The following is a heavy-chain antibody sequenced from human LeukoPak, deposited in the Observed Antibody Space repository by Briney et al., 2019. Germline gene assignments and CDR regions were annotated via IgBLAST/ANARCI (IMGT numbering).Heavy chain of an antibody. V-gene: IGHV1-2*06. D-gene: IGHD5-18*01. J-gene: IGHJ4*02. Sequence: ASVKVSCKASGYTFTGYYMHWVRQAPGQGLEWMGRINPNSGGTNYAQKFQGRVTMTRDTSVSTAYMELSRLRSDDTAVYYCARGGYSYGPPGYWGQGTLVTVSS. CDR1: GYTFTGYY. CDR3: ARGGYSYGPPGY. CDR2: INPNSGGT.